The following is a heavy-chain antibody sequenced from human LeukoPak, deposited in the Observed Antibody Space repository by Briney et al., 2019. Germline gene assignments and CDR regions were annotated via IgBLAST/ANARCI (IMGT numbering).Heavy chain of an antibody. J-gene: IGHJ6*03. V-gene: IGHV4-34*01. CDR3: AREAPYYYMDV. CDR1: GGSFSGYY. Sequence: SETLSLTCAVYGGSFSGYYWSWIRQPPGKGLEWIGEINHSGSTNYNPSLKSRVTISVDTSKNQFSLKLSSVTAADTAVYYCAREAPYYYMDVWGKGTTVTVSS. CDR2: INHSGST.